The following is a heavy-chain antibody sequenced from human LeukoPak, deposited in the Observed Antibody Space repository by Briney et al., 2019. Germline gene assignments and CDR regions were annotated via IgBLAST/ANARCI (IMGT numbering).Heavy chain of an antibody. V-gene: IGHV3-30*18. CDR3: AKGLILTGHGVDY. CDR1: GFTFSSYG. CDR2: ISYDGSNK. J-gene: IGHJ4*02. Sequence: GGSLRLSCAASGFTFSSYGIHWVRQAPGKGLEWVAVISYDGSNKYYADSVKGRFTISRDNSKNTLYLQMNSLRAEDTAVYYCAKGLILTGHGVDYWGQGTLVTVSS. D-gene: IGHD3-9*01.